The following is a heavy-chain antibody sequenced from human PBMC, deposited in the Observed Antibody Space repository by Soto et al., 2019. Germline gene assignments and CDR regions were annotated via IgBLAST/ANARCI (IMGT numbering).Heavy chain of an antibody. J-gene: IGHJ6*02. CDR3: AKVRYYDFWSGPNIYYYYGMDV. Sequence: GGSLRLSCAASGFTFSSYAMSWVRQAPGKGLEWVSAISGSGGSTYYADSVKGRFTISRDNSKNTLYLQMNSLRAEDTAVYYCAKVRYYDFWSGPNIYYYYGMDVWGQGTTVTVSS. D-gene: IGHD3-3*01. CDR1: GFTFSSYA. V-gene: IGHV3-23*01. CDR2: ISGSGGST.